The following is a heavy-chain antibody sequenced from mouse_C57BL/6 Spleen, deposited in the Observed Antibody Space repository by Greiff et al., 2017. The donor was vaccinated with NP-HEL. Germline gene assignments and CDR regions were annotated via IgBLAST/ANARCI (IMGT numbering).Heavy chain of an antibody. J-gene: IGHJ3*01. V-gene: IGHV1-50*01. CDR2: IDPSDSYT. D-gene: IGHD1-1*01. CDR3: AREGFRDYYGSSYVGAWFAY. Sequence: QVQLKQPGAELVKPGASVKLSCKASGYTFTSYWMQWVKQRPGQGLEWIGEIDPSDSYTNYNQKFKGKATLTVDTSSSTAYMQLSSLTSEDSAVYYCAREGFRDYYGSSYVGAWFAYWGQGTLVTVSA. CDR1: GYTFTSYW.